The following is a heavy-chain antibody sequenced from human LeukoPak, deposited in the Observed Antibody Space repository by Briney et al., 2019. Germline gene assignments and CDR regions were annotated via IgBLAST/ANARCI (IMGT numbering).Heavy chain of an antibody. J-gene: IGHJ5*02. CDR1: GGSFSRYY. V-gene: IGHV4-34*01. D-gene: IGHD5-18*01. Sequence: KPSETLSLTCAVYGGSFSRYYWSWISQPPGKRLEWSGEINHSGSTNYNPSRKSRVTISVDTSKNQFSLKLSSVTAADTAVYYCARRGSSWIQLWLHNWFDPWGQGTLVTVSS. CDR2: INHSGST. CDR3: ARRGSSWIQLWLHNWFDP.